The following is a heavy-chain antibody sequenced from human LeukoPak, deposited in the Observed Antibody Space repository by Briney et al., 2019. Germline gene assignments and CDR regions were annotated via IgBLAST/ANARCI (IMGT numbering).Heavy chain of an antibody. CDR2: INHSGST. D-gene: IGHD5-12*01. J-gene: IGHJ4*02. Sequence: SETLSLTCAVYGGSFSGYYWSWIRQPPGKGREWIGEINHSGSTNYNPSLKSRVTISVDTSKNQFSLKLSSVTAADTAVYYCARGRIRPSGYDRFDYWGQGTLVTVSS. CDR3: ARGRIRPSGYDRFDY. CDR1: GGSFSGYY. V-gene: IGHV4-34*01.